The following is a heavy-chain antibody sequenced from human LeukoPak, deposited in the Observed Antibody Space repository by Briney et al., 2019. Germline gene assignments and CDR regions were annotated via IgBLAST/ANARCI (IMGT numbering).Heavy chain of an antibody. CDR3: ARGGSGWNPKQFDY. D-gene: IGHD6-19*01. J-gene: IGHJ4*02. CDR2: IIPIFGTA. Sequence: SVKVSCKASGGTFSSYAISWVRQAPGQGLEWMGGIIPIFGTANYAQKFQGRVTMTTDTSTSTAYMELRSLRSDDTAVYYCARGGSGWNPKQFDYWGQGTLVTVSS. CDR1: GGTFSSYA. V-gene: IGHV1-69*05.